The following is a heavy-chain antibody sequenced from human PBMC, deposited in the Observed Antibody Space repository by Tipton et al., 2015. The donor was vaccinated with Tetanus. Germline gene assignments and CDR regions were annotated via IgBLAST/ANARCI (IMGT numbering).Heavy chain of an antibody. CDR1: GFPSTLSFSRYA. CDR2: IYNNGNT. V-gene: IGHV4-30-4*08. CDR3: ARERILPGYFRIFDS. Sequence: LRLSCTASGFPSTLSFSRYAMTWIRQAPGQGLEWIGYIYNNGNTYYNPSLLGRITISLDTSKNQFSLSLNSLTAADTAVYSCARERILPGYFRIFDSWGQGALVTVSS. D-gene: IGHD3-9*01. J-gene: IGHJ4*02.